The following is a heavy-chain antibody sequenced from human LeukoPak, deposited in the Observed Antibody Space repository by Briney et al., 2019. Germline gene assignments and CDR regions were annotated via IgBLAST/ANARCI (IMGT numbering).Heavy chain of an antibody. V-gene: IGHV4-39*07. CDR2: IYWSGST. CDR1: GGSISSSYY. Sequence: SETLSLTCTVSGGSISSSYYWGWIRQPPGKGLEWIGSIYWSGSTSYNPSLKSRVTISVDTSKNQFSLELSSVTAADTAVYYCLTMVRGVIIGTPHYWGQGTLVTVSS. D-gene: IGHD3-10*01. CDR3: LTMVRGVIIGTPHY. J-gene: IGHJ4*02.